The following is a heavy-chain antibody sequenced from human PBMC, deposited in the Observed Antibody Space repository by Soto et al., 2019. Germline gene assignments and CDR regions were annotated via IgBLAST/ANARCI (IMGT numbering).Heavy chain of an antibody. CDR3: ARDLRFLEWLPRSSYYYYGMDV. D-gene: IGHD3-3*01. V-gene: IGHV1-18*01. J-gene: IGHJ6*02. Sequence: QVQLVQSGAEVKKPGASVKVSCKASGYTFTSYGISWVRQAPGQGLEWMGWISAYNGNTNYAQKLQGRVTMTTDTSTSTAYMELRSLRSDDTAVYYCARDLRFLEWLPRSSYYYYGMDVWGQGTTVPVAS. CDR2: ISAYNGNT. CDR1: GYTFTSYG.